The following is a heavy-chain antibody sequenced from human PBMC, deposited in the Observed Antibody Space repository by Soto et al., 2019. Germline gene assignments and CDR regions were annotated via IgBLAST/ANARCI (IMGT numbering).Heavy chain of an antibody. CDR2: ISYDGSNK. V-gene: IGHV3-30*14. CDR3: VKGEYYYDSSGYYPFDY. Sequence: GGSLRLSCAASGFTFSSYAMHWVRQAPGKGLEWVAVISYDGSNKYYADSVKGRFTISRDNSKSTVYLQMSSLRVEDTAVYYYVKGEYYYDSSGYYPFDYWGQGTLVTVSS. CDR1: GFTFSSYA. D-gene: IGHD3-22*01. J-gene: IGHJ4*02.